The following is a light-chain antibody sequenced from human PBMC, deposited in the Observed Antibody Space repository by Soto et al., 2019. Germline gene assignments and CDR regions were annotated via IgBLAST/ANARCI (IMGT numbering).Light chain of an antibody. Sequence: ESGLKQSPGTVSLSPGERATLSCRASQSVSSRFLAWYQQKPGQAPKVLIYGASTRATGIPDRFSGSGSGTDFTLTISRLEPEDFAVYYCQQYESSRTFGQGTKVEMK. CDR3: QQYESSRT. CDR2: GAS. J-gene: IGKJ1*01. CDR1: QSVSSRF. V-gene: IGKV3-20*01.